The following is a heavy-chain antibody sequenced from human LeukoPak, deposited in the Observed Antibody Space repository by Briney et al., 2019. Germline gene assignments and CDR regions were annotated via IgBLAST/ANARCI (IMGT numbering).Heavy chain of an antibody. Sequence: GGSLRLFCAACGFTFRSYGLHWVGQAPGRGLAGVALIRYDGSNKYYEDSVKGRFTISRDNSKNTLYLQMNSLRAEDTAVYYCAKDLRSLWFGERGFAFDIWGQGTMVTVSS. CDR1: GFTFRSYG. V-gene: IGHV3-30*02. CDR3: AKDLRSLWFGERGFAFDI. J-gene: IGHJ3*02. D-gene: IGHD3-10*01. CDR2: IRYDGSNK.